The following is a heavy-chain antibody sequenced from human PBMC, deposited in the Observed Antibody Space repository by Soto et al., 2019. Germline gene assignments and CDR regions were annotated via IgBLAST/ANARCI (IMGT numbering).Heavy chain of an antibody. J-gene: IGHJ4*02. D-gene: IGHD7-27*01. V-gene: IGHV4-59*11. CDR1: GGSINNHY. Sequence: QVHLQESGPGLVKPSATLSLTCTVSGGSINNHYWSWIRHPPGKGLERIGYIYYTGSTNYNPSLKSRVTMSVDTSKNQCSLNLTALTAADTAIYYCARANWYSEYWGEGTLISVSS. CDR2: IYYTGST. CDR3: ARANWYSEY.